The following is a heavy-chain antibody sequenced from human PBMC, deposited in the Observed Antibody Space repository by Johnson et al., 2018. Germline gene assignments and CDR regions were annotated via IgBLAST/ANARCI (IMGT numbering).Heavy chain of an antibody. CDR3: ARGGFYGNLPYFEY. J-gene: IGHJ4*02. CDR1: GFTFSTYG. V-gene: IGHV3-30*03. CDR2: VSYDGSNR. Sequence: VQLVESGGGVVQPGRSLILSCVPSGFTFSTYGMHWVRQAPGKGLDWVAYVSYDGSNRHYGDFVKGRFTISRDNSKKTLFLEMNTLRPEDTAVYYCARGGFYGNLPYFEYWGQGTLVTVSS. D-gene: IGHD2-21*01.